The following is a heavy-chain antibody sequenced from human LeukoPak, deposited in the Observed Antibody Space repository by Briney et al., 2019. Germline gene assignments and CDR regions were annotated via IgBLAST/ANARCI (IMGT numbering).Heavy chain of an antibody. J-gene: IGHJ6*03. Sequence: GGSLRLSCAASGFTFDDYGMSWVRQAPGKGLEWVSGINWNGGSTVYADSVKGRFTISRDNAKNSLYLQMNSLRAEDTALYYCARLGGGYYGSGSYYYYYYYMDVWGKGTTVTVSS. CDR3: ARLGGGYYGSGSYYYYYYYMDV. V-gene: IGHV3-20*04. D-gene: IGHD3-10*01. CDR1: GFTFDDYG. CDR2: INWNGGST.